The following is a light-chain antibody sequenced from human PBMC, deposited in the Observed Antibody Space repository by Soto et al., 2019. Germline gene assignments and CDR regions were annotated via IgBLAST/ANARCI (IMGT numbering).Light chain of an antibody. J-gene: IGKJ2*01. Sequence: ALTQSPGTLSLSPGERATLSCRAGQSVRSTYLAWYQQKPGQAPRLLIYGGSNRATGIPDRFSGSGSGTDFTLTISRLEPEDSAVYYCQQYDNSPMYTFGQGTKLEIK. V-gene: IGKV3-20*01. CDR1: QSVRSTY. CDR2: GGS. CDR3: QQYDNSPMYT.